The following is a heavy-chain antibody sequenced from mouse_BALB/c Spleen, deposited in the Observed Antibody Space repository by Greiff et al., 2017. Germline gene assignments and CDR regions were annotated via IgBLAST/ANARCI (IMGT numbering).Heavy chain of an antibody. J-gene: IGHJ2*01. V-gene: IGHV1-82*01. D-gene: IGHD2-5*01. Sequence: QVQLQQSGPELVKPGASVKISCKASGYAFSSSWMNWVKQRPGQGLEWIGRIYPGDGDTNYNGKFKGKATLTADKSSSTAYMQLSSLTSVDSAVYFCARSNYGFDYWGQGTTLTVSS. CDR3: ARSNYGFDY. CDR1: GYAFSSSW. CDR2: IYPGDGDT.